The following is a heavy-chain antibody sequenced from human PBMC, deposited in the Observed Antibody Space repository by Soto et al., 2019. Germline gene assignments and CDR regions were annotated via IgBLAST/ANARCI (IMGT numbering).Heavy chain of an antibody. J-gene: IGHJ3*02. V-gene: IGHV1-18*01. Sequence: ASVKVSCKASGYTFTSYGISWVRQAPGQGLEWMGWISAYNGNTIYAQKLQGRVTMTTDTSTSTAYMELRSLRSDDTAVYYCARDLTEGDIVVVVAATGDAFDIWG. D-gene: IGHD2-15*01. CDR2: ISAYNGNT. CDR1: GYTFTSYG. CDR3: ARDLTEGDIVVVVAATGDAFDI.